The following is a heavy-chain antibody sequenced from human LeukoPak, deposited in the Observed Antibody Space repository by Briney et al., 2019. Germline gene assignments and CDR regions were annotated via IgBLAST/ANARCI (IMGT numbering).Heavy chain of an antibody. J-gene: IGHJ4*02. D-gene: IGHD3-9*01. CDR3: ARDFTYYDILTGYPRHYFDY. CDR2: IYTSGST. V-gene: IGHV4-4*07. CDR1: GGSISSYY. Sequence: SETLSLTCTASGGSISSYYWSWIRQPAGKGLEWIGRIYTSGSTNYNPSLKSRVTMSVDTSKNQFSLKLSSVTAADTAVYYCARDFTYYDILTGYPRHYFDYWGQGTLVTVSS.